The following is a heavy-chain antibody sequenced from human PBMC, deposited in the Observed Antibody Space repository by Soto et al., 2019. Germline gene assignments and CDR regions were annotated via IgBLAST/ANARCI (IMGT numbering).Heavy chain of an antibody. CDR1: GFTFSTYA. D-gene: IGHD3-3*01. J-gene: IGHJ4*02. V-gene: IGHV3-23*01. CDR2: IGGGGGST. Sequence: GGSLRLSCAASGFTFSTYAMSWVRQAPGQGLEWVSAIGGGGGSTYYADSVKGRFAISRDNSKNTVSLQMNSLRAEDTAVYFCAKVMLFGVVITTPFDYWGQGTLVTVS. CDR3: AKVMLFGVVITTPFDY.